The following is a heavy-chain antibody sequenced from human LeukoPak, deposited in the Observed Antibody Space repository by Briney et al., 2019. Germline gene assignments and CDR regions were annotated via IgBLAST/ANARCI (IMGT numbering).Heavy chain of an antibody. CDR2: IIPIFGTA. J-gene: IGHJ4*02. Sequence: WASVKVSCKASGGTFSSYAISWVRQAPGQGLEWMGGIIPIFGTANYAQKFQGRVTITADKSTSTAYMELSSLRSEDTAVYYCARLTTVDTAMVTTNDYWGQGTLVTVSS. V-gene: IGHV1-69*06. CDR3: ARLTTVDTAMVTTNDY. CDR1: GGTFSSYA. D-gene: IGHD5-18*01.